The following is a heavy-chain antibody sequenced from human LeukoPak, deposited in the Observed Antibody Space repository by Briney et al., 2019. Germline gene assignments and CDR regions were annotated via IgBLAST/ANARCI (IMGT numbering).Heavy chain of an antibody. CDR3: ARGSYYDFWSGYNLGYYYYYMDV. V-gene: IGHV1-18*01. Sequence: GESLKISCKGSGYSFTSYGISWVRQAPGQGLEWMGWISAYNGNTNYAQKLQGRVTMTTDTSTSTAYMELRSLRSDDTAVYYCARGSYYDFWSGYNLGYYYYYMDVWGKGTTVTVSS. D-gene: IGHD3-3*01. CDR1: GYSFTSYG. J-gene: IGHJ6*03. CDR2: ISAYNGNT.